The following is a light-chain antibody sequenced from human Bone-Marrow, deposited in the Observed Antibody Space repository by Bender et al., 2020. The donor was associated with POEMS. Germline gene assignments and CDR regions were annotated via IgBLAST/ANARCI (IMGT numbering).Light chain of an antibody. CDR2: QDG. CDR1: KLQDRY. J-gene: IGLJ1*01. V-gene: IGLV3-1*01. Sequence: SYALTQPPSVSVSPGQTASIPCSGDKLQDRYINWYQQKPGQSPLLVIFQDGERPSGIPERFSGSNSGNTATLTISGTQAMDEADYYCCSYAASSTFVFGSGTKVTVL. CDR3: CSYAASSTFV.